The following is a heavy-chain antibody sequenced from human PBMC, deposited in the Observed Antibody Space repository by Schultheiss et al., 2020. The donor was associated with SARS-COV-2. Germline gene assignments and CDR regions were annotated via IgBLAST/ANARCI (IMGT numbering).Heavy chain of an antibody. CDR1: GFTFSSYE. CDR3: ARVLKGAFDI. V-gene: IGHV3-30*03. Sequence: GGSLRLSCAASGFTFSSYEMNWVRQAPGKGLEWVAVISYDGSNKYYADSVKGRFTISRDNSKNTLYLQMNSLRAEDTAVYYCARVLKGAFDIWGQGTMVTVSS. J-gene: IGHJ3*02. D-gene: IGHD2-15*01. CDR2: ISYDGSNK.